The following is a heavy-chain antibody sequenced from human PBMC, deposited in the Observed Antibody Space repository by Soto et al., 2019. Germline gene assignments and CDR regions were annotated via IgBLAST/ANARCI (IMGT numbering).Heavy chain of an antibody. D-gene: IGHD4-17*01. CDR3: ARVRYANYYYYGMDV. CDR1: GFTFSSNG. CDR2: ISYDGSNK. J-gene: IGHJ6*02. V-gene: IGHV3-30*03. Sequence: QVQLVESGGGVVQPGRSLRLSCAASGFTFSSNGMHWVRQARGKGLEWVAVISYDGSNKYYADSVKGRFTISRDNSKNTLYLQMNSLGAEDTGVDYCARVRYANYYYYGMDVWGQGTTVTVSS.